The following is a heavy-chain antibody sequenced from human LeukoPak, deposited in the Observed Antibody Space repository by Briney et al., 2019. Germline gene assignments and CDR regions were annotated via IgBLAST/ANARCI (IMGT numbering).Heavy chain of an antibody. J-gene: IGHJ3*02. Sequence: QPGGSLRLSCAASGFTFSSYWMYWVRQAPGKGLVWVSRINSDGSSTTYADSVKGRFTISRDNAKNTLYLQMNSLRAEDTAVYYCARADYGSWSHDIWGQGTMVTVSS. CDR1: GFTFSSYW. CDR2: INSDGSST. CDR3: ARADYGSWSHDI. D-gene: IGHD3-3*01. V-gene: IGHV3-74*01.